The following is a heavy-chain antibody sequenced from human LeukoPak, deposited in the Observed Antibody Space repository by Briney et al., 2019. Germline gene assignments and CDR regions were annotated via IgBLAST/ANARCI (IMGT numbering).Heavy chain of an antibody. J-gene: IGHJ5*02. V-gene: IGHV3-30*04. CDR1: GFTFSSYA. Sequence: GGSLRLSCAASGFTFSSYAMHWVRQASGKGLEWVAVISYDGSNKYYADSVKGRFTISRDNSKNTLYLQMNSLRAEDTAVYYCARESLLVALDPWGQGTLVTVSS. CDR2: ISYDGSNK. CDR3: ARESLLVALDP. D-gene: IGHD3-10*01.